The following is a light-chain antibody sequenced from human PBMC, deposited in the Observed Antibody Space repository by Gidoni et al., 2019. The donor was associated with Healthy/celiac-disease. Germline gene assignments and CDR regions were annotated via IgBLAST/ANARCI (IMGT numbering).Light chain of an antibody. V-gene: IGLV2-23*01. J-gene: IGLJ3*02. CDR3: CSYAGSSTV. Sequence: QSARTQPASVSGSPGQSITISCTGTSRDFGSYNLVSWYQQHPGKAPILMIYEGSKRPSGVSNRFSGSKSGNTASLTISGLQAEDEADYYCCSYAGSSTVFGGGTKLTVL. CDR1: SRDFGSYNL. CDR2: EGS.